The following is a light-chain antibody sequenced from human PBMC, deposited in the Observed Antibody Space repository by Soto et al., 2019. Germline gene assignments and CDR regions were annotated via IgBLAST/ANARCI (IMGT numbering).Light chain of an antibody. CDR3: SSFTSNRIYV. CDR2: HVG. CDR1: SSDVGGYEY. Sequence: QSALTQPRSVSGSPGQSVTISCSGTSSDVGGYEYVSWYQQHPGKAPRLLIYHVGQRPSGVPDRFSGSKSGTTASLTISGLQPEDEADYYCSSFTSNRIYVFGPGTKVTVL. V-gene: IGLV2-11*01. J-gene: IGLJ1*01.